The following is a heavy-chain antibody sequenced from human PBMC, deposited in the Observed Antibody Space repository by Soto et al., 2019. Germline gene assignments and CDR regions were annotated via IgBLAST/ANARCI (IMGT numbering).Heavy chain of an antibody. Sequence: SETLSLTCTVSGGSISSSSYYWGWILQPPGKGLEWIGSIYYSGSTYYNPSLKSRVTISVDTSKNQFSLKLSSVTAADTAVYYCARHPTYDFWSGLLGSPFDIWGQGTMVTVS. CDR3: ARHPTYDFWSGLLGSPFDI. J-gene: IGHJ3*02. CDR2: IYYSGST. V-gene: IGHV4-39*01. D-gene: IGHD3-3*01. CDR1: GGSISSSSYY.